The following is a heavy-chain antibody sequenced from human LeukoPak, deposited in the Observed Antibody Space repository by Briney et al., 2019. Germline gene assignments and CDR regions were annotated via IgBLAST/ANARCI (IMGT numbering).Heavy chain of an antibody. J-gene: IGHJ5*02. V-gene: IGHV3-21*04. CDR1: GFTFSSYS. CDR3: AKVLSHYDFWSGYYS. D-gene: IGHD3-3*01. Sequence: GGSLRLSCAASGFTFSSYSMTWVRQAPGKGLEWVSSIGSSSSYIYYADSVKGRFTISRDNSKNTLYLQMNSLRAEDTAVYYCAKVLSHYDFWSGYYSWGQGTLVTVSS. CDR2: IGSSSSYI.